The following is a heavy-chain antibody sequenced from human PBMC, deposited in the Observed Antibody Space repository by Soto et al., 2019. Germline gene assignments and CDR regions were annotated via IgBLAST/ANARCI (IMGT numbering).Heavy chain of an antibody. CDR3: AKELGYCSGGSCSNSNY. J-gene: IGHJ4*02. CDR1: GFTFSSYG. Sequence: LRLSCAASGFTFSSYGMHWVRQAPGKGLEWVAVISYDGSNKYYADSVKGRFTTSRDNSKNTLYLQMNSLRAEDTAVYYCAKELGYCSGGSCSNSNYWGQGTLVTVSS. D-gene: IGHD2-15*01. V-gene: IGHV3-30*18. CDR2: ISYDGSNK.